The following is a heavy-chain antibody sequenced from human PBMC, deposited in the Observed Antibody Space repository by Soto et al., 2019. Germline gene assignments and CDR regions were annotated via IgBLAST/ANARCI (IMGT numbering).Heavy chain of an antibody. CDR3: ARDFRFNSGYFDY. CDR2: IIPIFGTA. Sequence: SVKVSCKASGGTFSSYAISWVRQAPGQGLEWMGGIIPIFGTANYAQKFQGRVTITADKSTSTAYMELSSLRSEDTAVYYCARDFRFNSGYFDYWGQGXLVTVHS. D-gene: IGHD3-16*01. V-gene: IGHV1-69*06. CDR1: GGTFSSYA. J-gene: IGHJ4*02.